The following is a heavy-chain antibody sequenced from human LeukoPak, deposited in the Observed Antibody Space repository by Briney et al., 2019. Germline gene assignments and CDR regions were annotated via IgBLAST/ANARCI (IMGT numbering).Heavy chain of an antibody. CDR1: GFTFSSYW. V-gene: IGHV3-74*01. CDR2: INTDGSST. D-gene: IGHD2-15*01. CDR3: ARQWSHDAFDI. Sequence: PGGSLRLSCAASGFTFSSYWMHWVRQAPGKGLVWVSRINTDGSSTSYADSVKGRFTISRDNAKNTLYLQMNSLRAEDTAVYYCARQWSHDAFDIWGQGTMVTVSS. J-gene: IGHJ3*02.